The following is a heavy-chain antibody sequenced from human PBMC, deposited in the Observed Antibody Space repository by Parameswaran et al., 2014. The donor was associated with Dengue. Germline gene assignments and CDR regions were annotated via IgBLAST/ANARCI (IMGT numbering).Heavy chain of an antibody. CDR3: ARHSVDDLFDY. J-gene: IGHJ4*02. Sequence: VRQMPGKGLEWMGIIYPGDSDTRYSPSFQGQVTISADKSISTAYLQWSSLKASDTAMYYCARHSVDDLFDYWGQGTLVTVSS. D-gene: IGHD1-1*01. CDR2: IYPGDSDT. V-gene: IGHV5-51*01.